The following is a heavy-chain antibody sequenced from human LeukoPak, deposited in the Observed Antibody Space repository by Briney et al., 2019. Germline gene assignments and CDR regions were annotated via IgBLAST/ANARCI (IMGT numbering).Heavy chain of an antibody. D-gene: IGHD6-13*01. J-gene: IGHJ5*02. CDR1: AASITTQY. V-gene: IGHV4-59*11. CDR3: ARGMARFDP. Sequence: SETLSLTCTISAASITTQYWTWIRQPPGKGLEWVGYVYYSGHTNYNPSLESRLTISLDKSKKRVSLQLTSVTAADTAVYYCARGMARFDPWGQGTLVTVSS. CDR2: VYYSGHT.